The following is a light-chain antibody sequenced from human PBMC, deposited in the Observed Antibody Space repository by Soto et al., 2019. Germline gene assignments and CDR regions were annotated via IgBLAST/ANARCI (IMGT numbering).Light chain of an antibody. CDR3: AALDYRLNGLV. J-gene: IGLJ1*01. CDR2: NNN. CDR1: SSNIGSNT. Sequence: QSVLTQPPSASGTPGQRVTISCSGSSSNIGSNTVNWYQQLPGTAPKLLIYNNNQRPSGVPDRFSGSKSGTSASLAISGPPSEDEADYYCAALDYRLNGLVFGTGTKLTVL. V-gene: IGLV1-44*01.